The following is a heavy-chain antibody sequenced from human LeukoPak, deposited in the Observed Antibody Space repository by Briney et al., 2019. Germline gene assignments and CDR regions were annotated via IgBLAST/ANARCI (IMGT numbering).Heavy chain of an antibody. Sequence: GGSLRLSCAASGFTFIDYSMNWVRQAPGKGLEWVSYISSSGSIIYYADSVKGRFTISRDNAKRSLFLQMNSLRVEDTAVYYCARTMWGFDYWGQGTLVTVSS. CDR3: ARTMWGFDY. CDR1: GFTFIDYS. CDR2: ISSSGSII. J-gene: IGHJ4*02. D-gene: IGHD7-27*01. V-gene: IGHV3-11*04.